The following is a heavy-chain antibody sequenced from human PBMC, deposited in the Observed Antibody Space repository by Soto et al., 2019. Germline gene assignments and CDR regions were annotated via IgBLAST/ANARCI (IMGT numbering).Heavy chain of an antibody. CDR1: GFTFSSYG. V-gene: IGHV3-30*03. CDR2: ISYDGSTI. J-gene: IGHJ3*02. Sequence: GGSLRLSCAASGFTFSSYGMHWVRQAPGKGLEWVAVISYDGSTIYYADSVKGRFTISRDNAKNSLYLQMNSLRAEDTAVYYCSGYYSYAFDIWGQGTMVTVSS. D-gene: IGHD3-22*01. CDR3: SGYYSYAFDI.